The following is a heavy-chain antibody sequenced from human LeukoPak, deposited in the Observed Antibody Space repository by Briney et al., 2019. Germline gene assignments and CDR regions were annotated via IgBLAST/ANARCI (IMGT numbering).Heavy chain of an antibody. CDR1: GFTFSSYG. CDR3: AKEGSSGWTNYFDY. CDR2: IGGSGGST. J-gene: IGHJ4*02. Sequence: GGSLRLSCAASGFTFSSYGLSWVRQAPGKGLEWVSAIGGSGGSTYYADSVKGRFTISRDNSKNTLYLQMNSLRAEDTAVYYCAKEGSSGWTNYFDYWGQGTLVTVSS. D-gene: IGHD6-19*01. V-gene: IGHV3-23*01.